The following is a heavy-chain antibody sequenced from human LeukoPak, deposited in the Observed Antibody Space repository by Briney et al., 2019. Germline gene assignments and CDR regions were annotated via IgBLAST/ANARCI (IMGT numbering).Heavy chain of an antibody. J-gene: IGHJ5*02. CDR3: ARDGGTDWYDP. V-gene: IGHV3-7*01. Sequence: PGGSLRLSCVASGFTFNRYLMTWVRQAPGKGLEWVANIKQDGSERAYVDSVKGRFTISRDSAENSLFLQMNSLRVEDTAFYYCARDGGTDWYDPWGQGTLVTVSS. D-gene: IGHD3-16*01. CDR2: IKQDGSER. CDR1: GFTFNRYL.